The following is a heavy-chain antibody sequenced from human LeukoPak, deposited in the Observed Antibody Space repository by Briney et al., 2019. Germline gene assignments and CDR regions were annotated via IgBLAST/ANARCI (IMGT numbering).Heavy chain of an antibody. CDR3: AKDVRSDYFDY. CDR2: ISSSGRYM. CDR1: TLSVSYNY. V-gene: IGHV3-21*01. J-gene: IGHJ4*02. Sequence: GGSLRLSCAASTLSVSYNYMNWVRQAPGKGLEWVSAISSSGRYMYYADSVKGRFTISRDNANNSLYLQMDSLRAEDTAVYYCAKDVRSDYFDYWGQGTLVTVSS.